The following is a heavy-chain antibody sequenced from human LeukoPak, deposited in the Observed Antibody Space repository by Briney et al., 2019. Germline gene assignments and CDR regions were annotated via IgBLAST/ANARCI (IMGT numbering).Heavy chain of an antibody. D-gene: IGHD1-26*01. CDR1: GFTFSSYW. Sequence: GGSLRLSCAASGFTFSSYWMSWVRQAPGKGLEWVANIKQDGSERYYVDSVKGRFTTSRDNTKNSLYLQMSSLRAEDTAVYYCARDKVSGATHFDYWGQGTLVAVSS. J-gene: IGHJ4*02. CDR3: ARDKVSGATHFDY. V-gene: IGHV3-7*01. CDR2: IKQDGSER.